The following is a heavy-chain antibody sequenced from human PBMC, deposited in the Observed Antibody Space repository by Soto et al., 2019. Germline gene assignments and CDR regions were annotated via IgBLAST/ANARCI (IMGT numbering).Heavy chain of an antibody. CDR1: GYTFTSYG. Sequence: GASVKVSCKASGYTFTSYGISWVRQAPGQGLEWMGWISAYNGNTNYAQKLQGRVTMTTDTSTSTAYMELRSLRSDDTAVYYCARDLGVATMIVVVILSPPLDYWGQGTLVTVSS. CDR3: ARDLGVATMIVVVILSPPLDY. CDR2: ISAYNGNT. D-gene: IGHD3-22*01. V-gene: IGHV1-18*01. J-gene: IGHJ4*02.